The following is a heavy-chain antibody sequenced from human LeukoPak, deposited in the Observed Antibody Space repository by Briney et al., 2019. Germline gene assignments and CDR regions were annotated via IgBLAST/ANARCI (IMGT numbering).Heavy chain of an antibody. CDR3: ARGGGTYYYYYHMDV. D-gene: IGHD1-26*01. J-gene: IGHJ6*03. V-gene: IGHV1-69*13. Sequence: SVKVSCKASGGTFSSYAVSWVRLAPGQGLEWMGGIVPIFGTTNYAQRFQGRVTITADESTSTAYMELSSLRSEDTAVYYCARGGGTYYYYYHMDVWGRGTTVTVSS. CDR2: IVPIFGTT. CDR1: GGTFSSYA.